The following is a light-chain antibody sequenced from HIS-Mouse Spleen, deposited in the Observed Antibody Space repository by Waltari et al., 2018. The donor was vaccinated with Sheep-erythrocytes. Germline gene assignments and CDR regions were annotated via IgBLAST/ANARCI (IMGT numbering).Light chain of an antibody. J-gene: IGLJ2*01. CDR2: QDS. V-gene: IGLV3-1*01. CDR3: QAWDSSTAV. CDR1: KLGDKY. Sequence: SYELTQPPSVSVSPGQTASITCSGDKLGDKYACWYQQKPGQSPVLVIYQDSKRPSGIPERFHGSNSGNTATLTISGTQAMDEADYYCQAWDSSTAVFGGGTKLTVL.